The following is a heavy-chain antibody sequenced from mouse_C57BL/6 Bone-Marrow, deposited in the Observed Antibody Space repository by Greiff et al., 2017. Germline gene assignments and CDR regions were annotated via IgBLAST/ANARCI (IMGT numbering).Heavy chain of an antibody. Sequence: VKLMESGPGLVQPSQSLSITCTVSGFSLTSYGVHWVRQSPGKGLEWLGVIWSGGSTDYNAAFISRLSISKDNSKSQVFFKMNSLQADDTAIYYCARGYDWFAYWGQGTLVTVSA. CDR2: IWSGGST. D-gene: IGHD2-3*01. CDR3: ARGYDWFAY. CDR1: GFSLTSYG. V-gene: IGHV2-2*01. J-gene: IGHJ3*01.